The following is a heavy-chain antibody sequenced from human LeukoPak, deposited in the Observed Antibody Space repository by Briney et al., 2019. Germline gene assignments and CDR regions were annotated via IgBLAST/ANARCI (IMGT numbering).Heavy chain of an antibody. CDR3: ARSYYYDSSGYYRGAFDI. V-gene: IGHV4-34*01. CDR1: GGSFSGYY. Sequence: YPSETLSLTCAVYGGSFSGYYWSWIRQPPGKGLEWIGEINHSGSTNYNPSLKSRVTISVDTSKNQLSLKLSSVTAADTAVYYCARSYYYDSSGYYRGAFDIWGQGTMVTVSS. CDR2: INHSGST. D-gene: IGHD3-22*01. J-gene: IGHJ3*02.